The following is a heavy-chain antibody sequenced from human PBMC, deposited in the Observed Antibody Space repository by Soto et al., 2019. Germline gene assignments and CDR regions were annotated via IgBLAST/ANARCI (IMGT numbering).Heavy chain of an antibody. V-gene: IGHV3-23*01. CDR2: LSGSGGCA. CDR1: GFTFNTYA. Sequence: PGGSLRLSCAASGFTFNTYALSWVRQAPGKGLEWVSALSGSGGCAFYADSVKGRFTISRDNSKNTLFLQMNSLRAEDTAVYYCAKVVDFDYWGRGTLVTVSS. D-gene: IGHD2-21*01. CDR3: AKVVDFDY. J-gene: IGHJ4*02.